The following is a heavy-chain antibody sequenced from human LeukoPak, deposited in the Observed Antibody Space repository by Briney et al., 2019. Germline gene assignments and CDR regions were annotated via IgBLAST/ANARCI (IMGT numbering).Heavy chain of an antibody. CDR3: AREPGYSYGYYYYGMDV. CDR2: IKQDGSEK. J-gene: IGHJ6*02. V-gene: IGHV3-7*01. D-gene: IGHD5-18*01. Sequence: GGSLRLSCAASGFTFSSYWMSWVRQAPGKGLEWVANIKQDGSEKYYVDSVKGRFTISRDNAKNSLYLQMNSLRAEDTAVYYCAREPGYSYGYYYYGMDVWGQGTTVTVSS. CDR1: GFTFSSYW.